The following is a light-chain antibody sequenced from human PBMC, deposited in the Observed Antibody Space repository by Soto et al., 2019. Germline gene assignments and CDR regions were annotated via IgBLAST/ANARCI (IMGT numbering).Light chain of an antibody. J-gene: IGKJ1*01. CDR3: QQRSKWRT. CDR1: QSVSGY. V-gene: IGKV3-11*01. CDR2: DAS. Sequence: EMGLTQSPPTLSLSPGERATLSCRASQSVSGYLAWYQQKPGQAPRLLIYDASKRATGIPARFSGSGFGTDYTLTISSLEPEDFAVYYCQQRSKWRTFGQGTKVDIK.